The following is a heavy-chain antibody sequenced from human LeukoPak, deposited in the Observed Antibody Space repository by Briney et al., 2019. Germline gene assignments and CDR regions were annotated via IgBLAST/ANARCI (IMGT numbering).Heavy chain of an antibody. J-gene: IGHJ5*02. CDR1: GYTFINNW. V-gene: IGHV1-46*01. D-gene: IGHD2-15*01. CDR2: INPTGTGT. CDR3: ARDRVVAASLPNWFDP. Sequence: GASVKVSCKASGYTFINNWMHWVRQAPGQGLEWIGLINPTGTGTLYAQKFQGRVTMTRGMSTSTDYMELRSLRSDDTAVYYCARDRVVAASLPNWFDPWGQGTLVTVSS.